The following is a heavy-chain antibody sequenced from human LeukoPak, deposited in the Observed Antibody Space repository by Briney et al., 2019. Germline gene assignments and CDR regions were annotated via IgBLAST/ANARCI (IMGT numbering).Heavy chain of an antibody. CDR3: ARGSRGYSGYDLFDY. Sequence: ASVKVSFKASGYTFTIYYMHWVRQAPGQGLEWMGVINPSGGSTSYAQKFQGRVTITRDTSTSTVYMELSSLRSEDTAVYYCARGSRGYSGYDLFDYWGQGTLVTVSS. CDR2: INPSGGST. V-gene: IGHV1-46*01. CDR1: GYTFTIYY. J-gene: IGHJ4*02. D-gene: IGHD5-12*01.